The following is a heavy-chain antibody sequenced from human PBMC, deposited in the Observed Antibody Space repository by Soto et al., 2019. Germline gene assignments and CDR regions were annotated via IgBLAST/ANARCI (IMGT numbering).Heavy chain of an antibody. CDR3: ATTFDSSGYYHNFGMDV. Sequence: KPSETLSLTCTVSGASINTVPFYWGWIRQSPGKGLEWIGSVYYSGFTYYNPSLKSRVTISLDTSKNQFSLELSSVTAADTALYYCATTFDSSGYYHNFGMDVWGQGTTVTVSS. V-gene: IGHV4-39*01. J-gene: IGHJ6*02. CDR1: GASINTVPFY. CDR2: VYYSGFT. D-gene: IGHD3-22*01.